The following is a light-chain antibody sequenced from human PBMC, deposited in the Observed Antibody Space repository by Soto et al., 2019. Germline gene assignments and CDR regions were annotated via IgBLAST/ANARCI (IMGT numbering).Light chain of an antibody. Sequence: EIVLTQSPGTLSLSPGERATLSCRASQSVSSNNLAWYQQRPGQAPRVVIYGASTRATGIPEKFSGSGSGTDLTLTISRLEPEDFAVYYCQQYGRSPFTFGPGTKVDI. CDR1: QSVSSNN. CDR2: GAS. J-gene: IGKJ3*01. V-gene: IGKV3-20*01. CDR3: QQYGRSPFT.